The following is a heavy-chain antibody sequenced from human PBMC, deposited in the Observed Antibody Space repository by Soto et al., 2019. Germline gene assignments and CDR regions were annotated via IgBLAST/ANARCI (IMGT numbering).Heavy chain of an antibody. J-gene: IGHJ5*02. CDR3: ARGYCTATICDPWFDP. CDR1: RYAFSSYW. CDR2: IYPGDSDT. V-gene: IGHV5-51*01. Sequence: GESLKISCQGSRYAFSSYWIAWVRQMPGKGLERMGIIYPGDSDTRYSPSFQGQVTISVDKSITTAYLQWSSLKASDTAMYYCARGYCTATICDPWFDPWGQGTLVTVSS. D-gene: IGHD2-8*02.